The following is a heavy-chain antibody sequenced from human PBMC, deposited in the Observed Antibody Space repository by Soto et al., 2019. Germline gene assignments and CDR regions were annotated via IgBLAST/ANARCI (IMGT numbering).Heavy chain of an antibody. CDR2: IKSKTDGGTT. CDR3: TTDGSVWGYSYGYSVVRGTCFDY. J-gene: IGHJ4*02. CDR1: GFTFSNAW. Sequence: EVQLVESGGGLVKPGGSLRLSCAASGFTFSNAWMSWVRQAPGKGLEWVGRIKSKTDGGTTDYAAPVKGRFTISRDDSKNTLYLQMNSLKTEDTAVYYCTTDGSVWGYSYGYSVVRGTCFDYWGQGTLVTVSS. V-gene: IGHV3-15*01. D-gene: IGHD5-18*01.